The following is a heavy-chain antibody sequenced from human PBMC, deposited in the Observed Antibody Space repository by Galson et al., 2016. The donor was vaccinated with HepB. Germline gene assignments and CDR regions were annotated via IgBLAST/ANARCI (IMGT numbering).Heavy chain of an antibody. CDR1: GFTFSDYW. J-gene: IGHJ4*02. CDR3: ARIFDYHDRTGYRHFDS. Sequence: SLRLSCAASGFTFSDYWMSWVRQAPGKGLEWVANIKQDGSEKYYVDSVKGRFTFSRDNAKNSLYLQMNNLRAEDTAVYYCARIFDYHDRTGYRHFDSWGQGILVTVSS. V-gene: IGHV3-7*03. D-gene: IGHD3-22*01. CDR2: IKQDGSEK.